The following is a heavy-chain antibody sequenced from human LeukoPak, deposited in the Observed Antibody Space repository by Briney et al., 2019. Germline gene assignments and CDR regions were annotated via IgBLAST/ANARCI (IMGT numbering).Heavy chain of an antibody. CDR3: AREKLYCSSTRCYLLRSRTSSSYGLDV. V-gene: IGHV4-34*01. CDR2: INHIGIT. D-gene: IGHD2-2*01. Sequence: AETLSLTCAVYGGSFSGYYWSWIRQPPGKGLDGIGEINHIGITNYNPSLKSRGTISVDTSKHQFSLKLSCVTHADTAVYYCAREKLYCSSTRCYLLRSRTSSSYGLDVWGQGTTVTVSS. J-gene: IGHJ6*02. CDR1: GGSFSGYY.